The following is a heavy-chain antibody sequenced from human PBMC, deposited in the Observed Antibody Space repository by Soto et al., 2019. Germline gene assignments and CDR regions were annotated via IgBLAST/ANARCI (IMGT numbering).Heavy chain of an antibody. J-gene: IGHJ5*02. D-gene: IGHD6-13*01. CDR2: IYYSGST. CDR1: GGSISSYY. CDR3: ARVPPRAYSTPPGGWFDP. Sequence: PSETLSLTCTVSGGSISSYYWSWIRQPPGKGLEWIGYIYYSGSTNYNPSLKSRVTISVDTSKNQFSLNLSSVTAADTAVYSCARVPPRAYSTPPGGWFDPWGQGTLVTVSS. V-gene: IGHV4-59*01.